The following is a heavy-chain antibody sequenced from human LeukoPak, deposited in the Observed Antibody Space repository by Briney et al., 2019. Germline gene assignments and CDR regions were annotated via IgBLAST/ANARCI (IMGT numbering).Heavy chain of an antibody. J-gene: IGHJ4*02. CDR1: GFTVSSYY. D-gene: IGHD6-13*01. Sequence: GGSLRLSCAASGFTVSSYYMSWVRQAPGKGLEWVSVIYSGGSTDCADSVKGRFTISRDNSKNTLYLQMNSLRAEDTAVYYCARDRDSSSWSSRRVGDYFDYWGQGTLVTVSS. V-gene: IGHV3-53*01. CDR3: ARDRDSSSWSSRRVGDYFDY. CDR2: IYSGGST.